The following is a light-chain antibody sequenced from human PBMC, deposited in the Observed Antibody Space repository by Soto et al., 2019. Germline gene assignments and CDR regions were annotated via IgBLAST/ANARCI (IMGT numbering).Light chain of an antibody. V-gene: IGLV2-23*01. CDR1: RDDVGSYNL. CDR3: CSYAGSSTFAV. J-gene: IGLJ7*01. Sequence: QSVLTQPASVSGSPGQSITISCAGTRDDVGSYNLVSWYQRHPGKAPKLMIYEGRKRPSGVSDRFTGSKSGNTASLTISGLQAEDEAEYYCCSYAGSSTFAVFGGGTQLTVL. CDR2: EGR.